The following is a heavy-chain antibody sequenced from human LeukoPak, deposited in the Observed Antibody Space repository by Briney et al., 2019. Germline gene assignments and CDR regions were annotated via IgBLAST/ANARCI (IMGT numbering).Heavy chain of an antibody. CDR2: ISISSSNYI. V-gene: IGHV3-21*01. CDR1: GFTFSRYS. J-gene: IGHJ4*02. Sequence: PGGSLRLSCAASGFTFSRYSMNWVRQAPGKGLEWVSSISISSSNYIYYADSVKGRFTVSRDNAKDSLYLQMNSLRAEDTAVYYCARAGGLDYDILTGYYSYDYWGQGTLVTVSS. D-gene: IGHD3-9*01. CDR3: ARAGGLDYDILTGYYSYDY.